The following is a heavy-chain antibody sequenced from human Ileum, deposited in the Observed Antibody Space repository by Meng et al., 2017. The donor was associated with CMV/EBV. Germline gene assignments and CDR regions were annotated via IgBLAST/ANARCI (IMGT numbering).Heavy chain of an antibody. CDR2: ISSSGGDT. J-gene: IGHJ4*02. Sequence: LRLSCAASGLNFRNYAMAWVRQAPGRGLEWVSSISSSGGDTYYADSVKGRFTISRDNSKNTLYLETNNLRVEDTAVYYCATPRPHIEYWGQGTLVTVSS. CDR1: GLNFRNYA. CDR3: ATPRPHIEY. V-gene: IGHV3-23*01.